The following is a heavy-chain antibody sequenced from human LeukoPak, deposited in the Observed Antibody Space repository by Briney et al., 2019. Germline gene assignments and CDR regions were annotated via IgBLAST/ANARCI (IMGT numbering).Heavy chain of an antibody. CDR2: ISYDGSNK. D-gene: IGHD3-22*01. J-gene: IGHJ3*02. CDR3: ARVGYYDSSGYFDAFDI. CDR1: GFTFSSYA. V-gene: IGHV3-30*04. Sequence: GGSLRLSCAASGFTFSSYAMRWVRQAPGKGLEGVAVISYDGSNKYYADSVKGRFTISRDNSKNTLYLQMNSLRAEDTAVYYCARVGYYDSSGYFDAFDIWGQGTMVTVSS.